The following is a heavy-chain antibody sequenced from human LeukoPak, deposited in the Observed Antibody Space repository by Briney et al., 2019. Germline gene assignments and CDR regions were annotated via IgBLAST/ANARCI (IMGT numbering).Heavy chain of an antibody. J-gene: IGHJ4*02. CDR3: ARGTEYYDILTGYYRGLLDY. CDR1: GGSIRSSYYY. CDR2: IYDSGST. Sequence: PSETLSLTCTVSGGSIRSSYYYWGWIRQPPGKGLEWIGSIYDSGSTYYNPSLKSRVTISVDTSKNQFSLKLSSVTAADTAVYYCARGTEYYDILTGYYRGLLDYWGQGTLVTVSS. D-gene: IGHD3-9*01. V-gene: IGHV4-39*07.